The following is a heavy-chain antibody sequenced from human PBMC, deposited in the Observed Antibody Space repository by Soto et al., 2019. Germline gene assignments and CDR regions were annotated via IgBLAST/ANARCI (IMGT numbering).Heavy chain of an antibody. CDR3: ARTPAARRGYYYYYMDV. Sequence: GGSLRLSCAASGFTFSSYSMNWVRQAPGKGLEWVSSISSSSSYIYYADSVKGRFTISRDNAKNSLYLQMNSLRAEDTAVYYCARTPAARRGYYYYYMDVWGKGTTVTVSS. CDR1: GFTFSSYS. J-gene: IGHJ6*03. D-gene: IGHD6-6*01. CDR2: ISSSSSYI. V-gene: IGHV3-21*01.